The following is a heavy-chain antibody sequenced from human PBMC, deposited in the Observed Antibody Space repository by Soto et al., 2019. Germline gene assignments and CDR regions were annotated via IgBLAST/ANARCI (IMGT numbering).Heavy chain of an antibody. CDR1: GVGIASCA. V-gene: IGHV1-18*04. CDR2: ISAYNGNT. Sequence: ASGVGIASCASCWVRQAHGQGLEWMGWISAYNGNTNYAQNLQGRITMTTDTSTSTAYMELRSLRSDDTAVYYCVRPDVVVRRGISDFASWGHGTLVPVFS. D-gene: IGHD2-2*01. CDR3: VRPDVVVRRGISDFAS. J-gene: IGHJ5*01.